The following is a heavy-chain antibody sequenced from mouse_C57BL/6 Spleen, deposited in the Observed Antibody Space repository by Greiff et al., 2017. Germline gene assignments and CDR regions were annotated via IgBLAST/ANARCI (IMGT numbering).Heavy chain of an antibody. Sequence: EVQLVESGGDLVKPGGSLKLSCAASGFTFSSYGMSWVRQTPDKRLEWVATISSGGSYTYYPDSVKGRFTISRDNAKNTLYLQMSSLKSEDTAMYYCARHKALRAENYFDYGGQGTTLTVSS. J-gene: IGHJ2*01. CDR2: ISSGGSYT. CDR1: GFTFSSYG. V-gene: IGHV5-6*01. D-gene: IGHD1-1*01. CDR3: ARHKALRAENYFDY.